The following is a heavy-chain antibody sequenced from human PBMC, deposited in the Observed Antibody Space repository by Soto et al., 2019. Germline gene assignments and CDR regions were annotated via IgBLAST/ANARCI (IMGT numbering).Heavy chain of an antibody. CDR3: AKGALRSSGSLFDY. J-gene: IGHJ4*02. CDR2: ISYDGSNK. D-gene: IGHD3-22*01. Sequence: PGGSLRLSCAASGFTFSSYGMRWIRQAQGKGLEWVAVISYDGSNKYYADSVKGRFTISRDNSKNTLYLQMNSLRAEDTAVYYCAKGALRSSGSLFDYWGQGTLVTVSS. V-gene: IGHV3-30*18. CDR1: GFTFSSYG.